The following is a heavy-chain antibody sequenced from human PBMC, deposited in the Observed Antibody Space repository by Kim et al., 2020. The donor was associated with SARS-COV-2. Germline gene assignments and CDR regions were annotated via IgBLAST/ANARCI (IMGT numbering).Heavy chain of an antibody. J-gene: IGHJ4*02. CDR3: ARDESGYSSSWYVYY. CDR2: IYSGGST. D-gene: IGHD6-13*01. Sequence: GGSLRLSCAASGFTVSSNYMSWVRQAPGKGLEWVSVIYSGGSTYYADSVKGRFTISRDNSKNTLYLQMNSLRAEDTAVYYCARDESGYSSSWYVYYWGQGTLVTVSS. CDR1: GFTVSSNY. V-gene: IGHV3-66*02.